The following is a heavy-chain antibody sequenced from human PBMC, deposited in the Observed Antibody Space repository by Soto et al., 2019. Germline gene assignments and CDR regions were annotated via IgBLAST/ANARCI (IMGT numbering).Heavy chain of an antibody. D-gene: IGHD1-20*01. CDR2: MSGTSGTT. CDR1: GFSSSSYA. J-gene: IGHJ4*02. V-gene: IGHV3-23*01. Sequence: LRLSCAASGFSSSSYAMSWVRQAPGKGLEWDSTMSGTSGTTYYADSVKGRFTISRDNSENTLFLQMNSLRAEDTAIYYCAKEYNWNDYFDFWGQGTPVTVSS. CDR3: AKEYNWNDYFDF.